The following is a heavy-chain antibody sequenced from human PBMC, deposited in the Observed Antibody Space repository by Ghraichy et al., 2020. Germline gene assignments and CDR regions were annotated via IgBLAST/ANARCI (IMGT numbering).Heavy chain of an antibody. Sequence: SGASGFTFSTYWMHWVRQAPGKGLVWVSRINGDSSSTNYADSVRGRFTISRDNARNTLYLQMNSLRAEDTAVYYCARAPGDKWFDPWGQGTLVTVSS. CDR3: ARAPGDKWFDP. CDR2: INGDSSST. CDR1: GFTFSTYW. J-gene: IGHJ5*02. V-gene: IGHV3-74*01.